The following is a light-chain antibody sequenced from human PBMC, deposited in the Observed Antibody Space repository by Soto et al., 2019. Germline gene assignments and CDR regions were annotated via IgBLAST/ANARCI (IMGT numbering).Light chain of an antibody. CDR3: QQYNKWPPHT. CDR2: GAS. CDR1: QSVSSN. J-gene: IGKJ2*01. Sequence: EIVMTQSPATLSVSPGERATLSCRASQSVSSNLAWYQQKPGQAPRLVIYGASTRATGISARFSGSGSGTEFTLTISSLQSEDFAVYYCQQYNKWPPHTFGQGTKLEIK. V-gene: IGKV3-15*01.